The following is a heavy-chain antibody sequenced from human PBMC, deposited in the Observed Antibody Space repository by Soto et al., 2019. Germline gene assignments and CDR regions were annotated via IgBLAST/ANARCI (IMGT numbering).Heavy chain of an antibody. D-gene: IGHD3-16*01. V-gene: IGHV3-30*01. Sequence: PGGSLRLSCVASGFTFADYAMHWVRRIPGKGLEWVAVISYSGDRQYYAESVKGRFTISRDNSKKTLYLQMFSLTSEDSAVFYCARTPAAMITDRYNWFDSWGPGTQVTVYS. CDR3: ARTPAAMITDRYNWFDS. J-gene: IGHJ5*01. CDR1: GFTFADYA. CDR2: ISYSGDRQ.